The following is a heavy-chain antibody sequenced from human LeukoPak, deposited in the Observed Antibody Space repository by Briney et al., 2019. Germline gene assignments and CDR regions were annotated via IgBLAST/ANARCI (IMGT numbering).Heavy chain of an antibody. CDR3: ATVSYYYDSSGYQGYFQH. D-gene: IGHD3-22*01. CDR2: FDPEDGET. CDR1: GYTLTELS. V-gene: IGHV1-24*01. J-gene: IGHJ1*01. Sequence: ASVKVSCKVSGYTLTELSIHWVRQAPGKGLEWMGGFDPEDGETIHAQRFQGRVTMTEDTSTDTAYMELSSLRSEDAAVYYCATVSYYYDSSGYQGYFQHWGQGTLVTVSS.